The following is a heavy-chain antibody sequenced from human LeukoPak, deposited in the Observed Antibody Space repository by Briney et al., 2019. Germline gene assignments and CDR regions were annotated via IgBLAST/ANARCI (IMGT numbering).Heavy chain of an antibody. CDR1: GGSISSYY. CDR2: IYYSGST. V-gene: IGHV4-59*01. CDR3: ARSLWGSAANNY. Sequence: ETLSLTCTVSGGSISSYYWSWIRQPPGKGLEWIGYIYYSGSTNYNPSLKSRVTISVDTSKNQFSLKLCSVTAADTAVYYCARSLWGSAANNYWGQGTLVTVSS. J-gene: IGHJ4*02. D-gene: IGHD2-2*01.